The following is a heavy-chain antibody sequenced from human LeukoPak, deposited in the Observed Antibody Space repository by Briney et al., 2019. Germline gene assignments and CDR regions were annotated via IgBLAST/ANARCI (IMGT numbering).Heavy chain of an antibody. V-gene: IGHV1-2*02. CDR3: GREIRSPVVPAATRMDV. J-gene: IGHJ6*02. Sequence: ASVKVSCKASGYTFTGYYMHWVRQAPGQGLEWMGWINANSGGTNYAQKFQGRVTMTRDTSISTAYMELSRLRSDDTAVYYCGREIRSPVVPAATRMDVWGQGTTVTVSS. CDR1: GYTFTGYY. D-gene: IGHD2-2*01. CDR2: INANSGGT.